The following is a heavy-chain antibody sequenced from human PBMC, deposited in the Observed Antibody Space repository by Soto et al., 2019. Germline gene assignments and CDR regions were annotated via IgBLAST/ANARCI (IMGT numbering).Heavy chain of an antibody. CDR1: GGSFSGYY. Sequence: KPSETLSLTCAVYGGSFSGYYWSWIRQPPGKGLEWTGEINHSGSTNYNPSLRSRVTISVDTSKNQFSLKLSSVTAADTAVYYCARVGVVVAATVGYNWFDPWGQGTLVTVSS. D-gene: IGHD2-15*01. J-gene: IGHJ5*02. V-gene: IGHV4-34*01. CDR3: ARVGVVVAATVGYNWFDP. CDR2: INHSGST.